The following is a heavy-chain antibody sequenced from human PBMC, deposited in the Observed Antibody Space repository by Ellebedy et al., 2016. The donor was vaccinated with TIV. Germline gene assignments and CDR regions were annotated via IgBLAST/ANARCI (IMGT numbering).Heavy chain of an antibody. Sequence: GESLKISCAASGFTFSNYPMSWVRQAPGKGLEWVSSISGSGGYTYYADSVKGRFTISRDNPKNTLFLQMNSLRADDTAVYYCAKDGDCSSSSCYGWYFDLWGRGTLVTVSS. CDR1: GFTFSNYP. V-gene: IGHV3-23*01. CDR3: AKDGDCSSSSCYGWYFDL. D-gene: IGHD2-15*01. CDR2: ISGSGGYT. J-gene: IGHJ2*01.